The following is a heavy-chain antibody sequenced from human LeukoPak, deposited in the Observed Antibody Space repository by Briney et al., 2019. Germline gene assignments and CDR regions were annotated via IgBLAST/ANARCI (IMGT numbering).Heavy chain of an antibody. V-gene: IGHV3-9*01. CDR2: ISWNSGSI. CDR1: GSTFDDYA. D-gene: IGHD1-1*01. CDR3: AKRVRYASAFDI. J-gene: IGHJ3*02. Sequence: PGRSLRLSCAASGSTFDDYAMHWVRQAPGKGLEWVSGISWNSGSIGYADSVKGRFTISRDNAKNSLYLQMSSLRAEDTALYYCAKRVRYASAFDIWGQGTMVTVSS.